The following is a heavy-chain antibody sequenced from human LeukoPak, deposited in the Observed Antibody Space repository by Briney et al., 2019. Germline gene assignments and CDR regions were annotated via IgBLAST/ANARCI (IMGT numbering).Heavy chain of an antibody. CDR2: FDPEDGET. Sequence: ASVKVSCKASGYTFTSYYMHWVRQAPGKGLEWMGGFDPEDGETIYAQKFQGRVTMTEDTSTDTAYMELSSLRSEDTAVYYCASERVYYDSSGYYYYWGQGTLVTVSS. CDR3: ASERVYYDSSGYYYY. D-gene: IGHD3-22*01. V-gene: IGHV1-24*01. J-gene: IGHJ4*02. CDR1: GYTFTSYY.